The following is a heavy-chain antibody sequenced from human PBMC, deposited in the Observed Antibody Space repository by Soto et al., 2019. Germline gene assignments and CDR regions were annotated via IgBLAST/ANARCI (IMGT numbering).Heavy chain of an antibody. Sequence: QLQLQESGSRLVRPSQTLSLTCAVSGGSLSSDGYSWNWIRQPPGKGLEWIGYIYQSGSTSYNPSLKSRVSISIDMSKKQFSLRLTSVTAADAAVYYCARADCNDLLDYWGQGTLISVSS. D-gene: IGHD1-1*01. CDR3: ARADCNDLLDY. CDR1: GGSLSSDGYS. J-gene: IGHJ4*02. CDR2: IYQSGST. V-gene: IGHV4-30-2*01.